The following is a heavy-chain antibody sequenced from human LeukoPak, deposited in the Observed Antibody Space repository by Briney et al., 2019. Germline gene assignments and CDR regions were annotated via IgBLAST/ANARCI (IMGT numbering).Heavy chain of an antibody. D-gene: IGHD6-6*01. CDR3: ARDPESSSSVLLDY. CDR1: GFTFSSYS. CDR2: ISSSSSYI. V-gene: IGHV3-21*01. J-gene: IGHJ4*02. Sequence: PGGSLRVSCAASGFTFSSYSMNWVRQAPGKGLEWVSSISSSSSYIYYADSVKGRFTISRDNAKNSLYLQMNSLRAEDTAVYYCARDPESSSSVLLDYWGQGTLVTVSS.